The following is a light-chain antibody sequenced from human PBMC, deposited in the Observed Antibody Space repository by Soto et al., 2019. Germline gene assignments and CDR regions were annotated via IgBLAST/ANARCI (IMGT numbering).Light chain of an antibody. CDR1: QSISSW. V-gene: IGKV1-5*01. Sequence: DIQMTQSPSTLSASVGDRVTITCRASQSISSWLAWYQQKPGKAPKLLIYDASSLESGVPSRFRGSGSGTELTLTIRGLQPDDFSTYSCRRYNSYPFSFGPGTKVDIK. CDR3: RRYNSYPFS. CDR2: DAS. J-gene: IGKJ3*01.